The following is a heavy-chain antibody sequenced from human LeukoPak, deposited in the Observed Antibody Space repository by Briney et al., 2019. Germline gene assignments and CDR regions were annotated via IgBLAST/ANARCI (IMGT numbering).Heavy chain of an antibody. V-gene: IGHV3-23*01. D-gene: IGHD5-18*01. CDR2: ISGSGGNT. CDR3: AKDWGYSYGETY. J-gene: IGHJ4*02. Sequence: PGGSLRLSCAASGFTFSSYAMSWVRQAPGKGLEWVSAISGSGGNTYYADSVKGRFTISKDNSKNTLYLQMNSLRAEDTAVYYCAKDWGYSYGETYWGQGTLVTVSS. CDR1: GFTFSSYA.